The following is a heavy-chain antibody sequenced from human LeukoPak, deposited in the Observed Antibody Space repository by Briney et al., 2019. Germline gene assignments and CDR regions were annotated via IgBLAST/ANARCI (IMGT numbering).Heavy chain of an antibody. V-gene: IGHV4-38-2*02. CDR3: ARAMSIAAGLETSFDY. CDR1: GYSISTGYY. D-gene: IGHD6-25*01. J-gene: IGHJ4*02. CDR2: FYHGGST. Sequence: SETLSLTCTVSGYSISTGYYWDWIRQPPGKGLEWIGTFYHGGSTYYNPSLKIRVPNSVDTSKNQFSLNLTSVTAADTAVYYCARAMSIAAGLETSFDYWGQGTLVTVSS.